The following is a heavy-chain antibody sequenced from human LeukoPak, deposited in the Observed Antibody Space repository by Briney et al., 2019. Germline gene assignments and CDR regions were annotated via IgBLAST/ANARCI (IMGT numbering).Heavy chain of an antibody. V-gene: IGHV3-23*01. J-gene: IGHJ4*02. D-gene: IGHD5-18*01. CDR3: AKLSNQYSYFDY. Sequence: GGSLRLSCAASGFTFGSYAMSWVCQAPVKGLEWVSAISGSGGSTYYADSVKGRFTISRDNSKNTLYPQMNSLRAEDTAVYYCAKLSNQYSYFDYWGQGTLVTVSS. CDR2: ISGSGGST. CDR1: GFTFGSYA.